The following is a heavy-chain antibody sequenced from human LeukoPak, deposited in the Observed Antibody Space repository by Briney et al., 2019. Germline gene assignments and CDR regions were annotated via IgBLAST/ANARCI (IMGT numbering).Heavy chain of an antibody. J-gene: IGHJ4*02. Sequence: PSETLSLTCTVSGASISGSGYYWGWIRQPPGKGLEWIGNIYYSGSTYYNASLQSRVTISIDTSKNQFSLRLNSVTAADTAMYYCAKSGGYGLIDYWGQGTLVTVSS. V-gene: IGHV4-39*01. CDR3: AKSGGYGLIDY. D-gene: IGHD1-26*01. CDR1: GASISGSGYY. CDR2: IYYSGST.